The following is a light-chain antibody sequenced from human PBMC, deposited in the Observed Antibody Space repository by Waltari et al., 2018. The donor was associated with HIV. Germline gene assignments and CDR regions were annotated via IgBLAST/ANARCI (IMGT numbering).Light chain of an antibody. J-gene: IGLJ3*02. V-gene: IGLV1-47*01. Sequence: SVLTQPSSASGTPGQRVTISCSGTSGDIASNSVYWYQQFPGTAPKLIIFRSAAHPDGCPSAFSLSQHGTAPILTRSQWRAEDVGISYSARWVDPLDGAAFGGGNKLSVL. CDR2: RSA. CDR1: SGDIASNS. CDR3: ARWVDPLDGAA.